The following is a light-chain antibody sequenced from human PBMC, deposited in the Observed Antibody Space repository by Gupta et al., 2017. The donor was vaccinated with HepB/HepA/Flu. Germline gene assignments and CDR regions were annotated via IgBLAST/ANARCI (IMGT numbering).Light chain of an antibody. CDR2: GAS. Sequence: VLTQSPGTLSLSPVERATLSCRASQSVSSSDLAWYQQKPGQAPRRLIYGASSRATGIPDRFSGSGSGTDFTLTISSLQPEDFAGYYCQQYDSYPRTFGQGTKVEIK. J-gene: IGKJ2*02. V-gene: IGKV3-20*01. CDR1: QSVSSSD. CDR3: QQYDSYPRT.